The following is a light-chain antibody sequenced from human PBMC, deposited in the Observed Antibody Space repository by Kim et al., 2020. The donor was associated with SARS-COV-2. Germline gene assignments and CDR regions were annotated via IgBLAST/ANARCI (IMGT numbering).Light chain of an antibody. Sequence: SPGQTASITYSGHKLGDKYVCWYQQKQGQSPVLVIYQDSKRPLGILERFSGSISETTAPLTISGTLAMDVADYYSQTWDSSFEVVLGGGTQLTVL. CDR2: QDS. J-gene: IGLJ2*01. CDR3: QTWDSSFEVV. CDR1: KLGDKY. V-gene: IGLV3-1*01.